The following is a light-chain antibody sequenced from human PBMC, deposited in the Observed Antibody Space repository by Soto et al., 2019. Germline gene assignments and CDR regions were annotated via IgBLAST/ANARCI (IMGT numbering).Light chain of an antibody. V-gene: IGLV2-14*01. CDR3: SSYTSSSTPYV. CDR2: EVS. J-gene: IGLJ1*01. Sequence: QSPVSQTACVSGSRGQSDTISCTGTISDVAGYSYVCWYQQHPGKAPKLMIYEVSNRPSGVSNRFSGSKSGNTASLTISGLQAEDEADYYCSSYTSSSTPYVFGTGTKVTVL. CDR1: ISDVAGYSY.